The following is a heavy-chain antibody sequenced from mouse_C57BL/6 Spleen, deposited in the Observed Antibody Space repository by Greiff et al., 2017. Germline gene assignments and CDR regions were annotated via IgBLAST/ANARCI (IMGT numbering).Heavy chain of an antibody. J-gene: IGHJ4*01. V-gene: IGHV6-6*01. D-gene: IGHD2-3*01. CDR2: IRNKANNHAT. CDR1: GFTFSDAW. CDR3: TSGDGYYERDYAMDY. Sequence: EVKLEESGGGLVQPGGSMKLSCAASGFTFSDAWMDWVRQSPEKGLEWVAEIRNKANNHATYYAESVKGRFTISRDDSNSSVYLQMNSLRAEDTGIYYCTSGDGYYERDYAMDYWGQGTSVTVSS.